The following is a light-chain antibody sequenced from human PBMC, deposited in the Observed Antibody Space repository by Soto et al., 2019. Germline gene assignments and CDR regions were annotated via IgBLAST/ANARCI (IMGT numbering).Light chain of an antibody. CDR3: QQYDNLPPYT. CDR1: QDISNY. Sequence: DIQMTQSPSSLSASVGDRVTITCQASQDISNYLNWYQQKPGKAPKLLIYDASNLETGVPSRFSGRGSGTDFNFTISSLQAEDIATYYCQQYDNLPPYTFGQGTKLEIK. CDR2: DAS. V-gene: IGKV1-33*01. J-gene: IGKJ2*01.